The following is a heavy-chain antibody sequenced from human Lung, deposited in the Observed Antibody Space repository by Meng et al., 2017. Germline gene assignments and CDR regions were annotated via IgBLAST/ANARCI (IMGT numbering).Heavy chain of an antibody. CDR2: INPKSGDT. Sequence: VQVVKDGAEGKTPGASLKVSCKASGNTFPDSWLHWVRRAPGQGLEWMGRINPKSGDTHYAQRFQGRVTMTGDTSISTAYMELSGLRSDDTAMYYCARDEDISAAGKLFGDYWGQGTLVTVSS. CDR1: GNTFPDSW. CDR3: ARDEDISAAGKLFGDY. V-gene: IGHV1-2*06. J-gene: IGHJ4*02. D-gene: IGHD6-13*01.